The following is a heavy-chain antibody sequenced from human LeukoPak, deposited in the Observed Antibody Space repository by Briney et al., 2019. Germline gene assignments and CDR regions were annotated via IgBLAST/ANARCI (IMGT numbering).Heavy chain of an antibody. D-gene: IGHD4-17*01. CDR2: ISYDGSNK. J-gene: IGHJ4*02. V-gene: IGHV3-30*03. Sequence: GGSLRLSCAASGFTFSSYGMHWVRQAPGKGLEWVAVISYDGSNKYYADSVKGRFTISRDNAKNSLYLQMNSLRAEDTALYYCARDPPGTVTNDYWGQGTLVTVSS. CDR1: GFTFSSYG. CDR3: ARDPPGTVTNDY.